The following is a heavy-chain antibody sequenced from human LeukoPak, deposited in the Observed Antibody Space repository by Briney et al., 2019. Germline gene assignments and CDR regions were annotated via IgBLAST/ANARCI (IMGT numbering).Heavy chain of an antibody. CDR2: IYTSGST. V-gene: IGHV4-61*02. CDR3: ARGGGIAAAGKDFDY. Sequence: SETLSLTCTVSGGSISSGSYYWSWIRQPAGKGLEWIGRIYTSGSTNYNPSLKSRVTISVDTSKNQFSLKLSSVTAADTAVYYCARGGGIAAAGKDFDYWGQGTLVTVSS. D-gene: IGHD6-13*01. CDR1: GGSISSGSYY. J-gene: IGHJ4*02.